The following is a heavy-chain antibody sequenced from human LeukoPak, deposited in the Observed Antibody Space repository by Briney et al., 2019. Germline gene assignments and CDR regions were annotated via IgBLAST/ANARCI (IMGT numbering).Heavy chain of an antibody. CDR2: IYSGGST. CDR3: ARGDSGSWNYKRGFDY. CDR1: GLTVSSNY. D-gene: IGHD1-26*01. Sequence: PGGSLRLSCAASGLTVSSNYMSWVRQAPGKGLEWFSVIYSGGSTEYTDSVKGRFTISRDNSKNMVYLQMNSLRAEDTAVYYCARGDSGSWNYKRGFDYWGQGTLVTVSS. V-gene: IGHV3-53*01. J-gene: IGHJ4*02.